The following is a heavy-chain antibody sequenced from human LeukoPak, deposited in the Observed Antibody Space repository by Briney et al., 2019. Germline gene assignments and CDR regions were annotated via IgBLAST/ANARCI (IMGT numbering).Heavy chain of an antibody. CDR1: GFTFSSYS. CDR2: ISTSASTI. V-gene: IGHV3-48*02. Sequence: GGSLRLSCAASGFTFSSYSMNWVRQAPRKGLEWLSYISTSASTIYYADSVKGRFTISRDNAKNSLYLQMNSLRDEDTAVYYCARDPVAASRFDYWDQGTLVTVSS. CDR3: ARDPVAASRFDY. D-gene: IGHD6-19*01. J-gene: IGHJ4*02.